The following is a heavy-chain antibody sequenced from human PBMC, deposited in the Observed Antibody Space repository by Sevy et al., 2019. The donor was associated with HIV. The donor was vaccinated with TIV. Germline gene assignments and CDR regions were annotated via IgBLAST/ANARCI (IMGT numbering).Heavy chain of an antibody. CDR1: GYNFKTYG. V-gene: IGHV1-18*01. CDR2: ISPYNDKT. CDR3: ARGGSSYDVLTYYDH. Sequence: ASVKVSCKASGYNFKTYGITWLRQAPGEGFEWMGWISPYNDKTQYEQKFQGRVTMTTDTSTKTVYMELTSLGSDDKAVYYCARGGSSYDVLTYYDHWGQGTLVTVSS. J-gene: IGHJ4*02. D-gene: IGHD3-9*01.